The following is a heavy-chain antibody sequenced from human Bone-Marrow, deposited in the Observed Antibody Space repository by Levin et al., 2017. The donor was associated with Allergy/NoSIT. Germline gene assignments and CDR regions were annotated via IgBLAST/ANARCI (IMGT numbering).Heavy chain of an antibody. CDR1: GFNFDQYA. CDR3: VKGLSGDYYYYGMDV. D-gene: IGHD2-15*01. J-gene: IGHJ6*02. Sequence: GGSLRLSCAASGFNFDQYALHWVRQIPGKGLEWISGIGWNGGTTGYAESVKGRFIISRDNAKNSLSLQMNSLTSDDTALYFCVKGLSGDYYYYGMDVWGQGTTVTVS. CDR2: IGWNGGTT. V-gene: IGHV3-9*01.